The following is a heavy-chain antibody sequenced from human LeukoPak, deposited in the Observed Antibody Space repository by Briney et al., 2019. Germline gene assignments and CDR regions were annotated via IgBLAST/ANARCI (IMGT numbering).Heavy chain of an antibody. V-gene: IGHV3-48*03. CDR2: ITSSGSNI. CDR1: GFTFNSYE. D-gene: IGHD6-19*01. CDR3: ARDRGSDWYDGFDI. Sequence: GGSLRLSCAASGFTFNSYEMRWVRQAPGKGLECVSYITSSGSNIYYADSVKGRFTISRDNAKSSLYLQMNSLRAEDTAVYYCARDRGSDWYDGFDIWGQGTMVTVSS. J-gene: IGHJ3*02.